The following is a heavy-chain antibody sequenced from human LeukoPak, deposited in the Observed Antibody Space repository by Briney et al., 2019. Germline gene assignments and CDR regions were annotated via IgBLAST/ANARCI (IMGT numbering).Heavy chain of an antibody. Sequence: GASVKVSCKASGGTFSSYAISWVRQAPGQGLEWMGWINPNSGGTNYAQKFQGRVTMTRDTSISTAYMELSRLRSDDTAVYYCARGIVVVGLFDYWGQGTLVTVSS. CDR1: GGTFSSYA. CDR2: INPNSGGT. J-gene: IGHJ4*02. CDR3: ARGIVVVGLFDY. V-gene: IGHV1-2*02. D-gene: IGHD3-22*01.